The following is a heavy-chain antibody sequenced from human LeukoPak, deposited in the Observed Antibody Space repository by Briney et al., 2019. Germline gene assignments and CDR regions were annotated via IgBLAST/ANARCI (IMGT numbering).Heavy chain of an antibody. CDR1: GFTFDDYA. CDR3: AKALTMVRGVFGMDV. CDR2: ISWNSGSI. Sequence: PGRSLRLSCAASGFTFDDYAMHWVRQAPGKGLEWVSGISWNSGSIGYADSVKGRFTISRDNAKNSLYLQMNSLRAEDTALYYCAKALTMVRGVFGMDVWGQGTTVTVSS. J-gene: IGHJ6*02. V-gene: IGHV3-9*01. D-gene: IGHD3-10*01.